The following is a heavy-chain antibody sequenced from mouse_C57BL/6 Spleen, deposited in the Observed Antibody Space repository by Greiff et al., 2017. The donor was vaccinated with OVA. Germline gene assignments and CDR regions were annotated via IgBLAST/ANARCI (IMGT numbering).Heavy chain of an antibody. CDR1: GYTFTSYW. J-gene: IGHJ1*03. V-gene: IGHV1-55*01. Sequence: QVQLQQPGAELVKPGASVKMSCKASGYTFTSYWMTWVKQRPGQGLEWIGDIYPGSGSTNYNEKFKSKATLTVDTSSSTAYLQLSSLTSADSAVYYCARAPAYDTGSSLYWYFDVWGTGTTVTVSS. CDR2: IYPGSGST. D-gene: IGHD1-1*01. CDR3: ARAPAYDTGSSLYWYFDV.